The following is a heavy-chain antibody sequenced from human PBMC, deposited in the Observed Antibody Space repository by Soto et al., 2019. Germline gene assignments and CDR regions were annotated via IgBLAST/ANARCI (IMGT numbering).Heavy chain of an antibody. CDR3: ARQGFGELHGLVDV. CDR2: INYSGGT. J-gene: IGHJ6*02. Sequence: QVQLQESGPRLVKPSETLSLTCTVSGGSLRSYYCSWFRQPPGKGLEWVGYINYSGGTFYNPALTSRVTMSVDTSNSQYSRMVNSVTATDPAVYYCARQGFGELHGLVDVWGQGTTVTVSS. D-gene: IGHD3-10*01. CDR1: GGSLRSYY. V-gene: IGHV4-59*08.